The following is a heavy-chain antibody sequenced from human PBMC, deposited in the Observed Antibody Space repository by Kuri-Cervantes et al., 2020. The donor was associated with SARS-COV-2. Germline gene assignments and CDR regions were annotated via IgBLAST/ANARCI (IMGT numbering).Heavy chain of an antibody. CDR2: IYDSAIT. D-gene: IGHD2-15*01. Sequence: SQTLSLTCAVFGGSFSGYYWSWIRQPPGKGLEWIGYIYDSAITKYTPSLKSRVTMSVDTSKNQFSLKLTAVTATDTAIYYCARYCSGGNCWGDFDYWGQGTLVTVSS. CDR1: GGSFSGYY. V-gene: IGHV4-59*01. J-gene: IGHJ4*02. CDR3: ARYCSGGNCWGDFDY.